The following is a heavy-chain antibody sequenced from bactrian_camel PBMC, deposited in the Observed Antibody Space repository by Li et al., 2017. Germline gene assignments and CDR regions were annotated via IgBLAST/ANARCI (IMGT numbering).Heavy chain of an antibody. D-gene: IGHD2*01. CDR2: IDMDGKI. Sequence: DVQLVESGGGSVQPGGSLTLSCKVSSTTKLTFCMGWFRQAPAKERKAVAVIDMDGKINYADSVKERFTVSRDDEQATLYLQMNSLKSEDSDMYYCAANFGPYCSGPYLARRVNFLGQGTQVTVS. V-gene: IGHV3S67*01. J-gene: IGHJ4*01. CDR1: STTKLTFC.